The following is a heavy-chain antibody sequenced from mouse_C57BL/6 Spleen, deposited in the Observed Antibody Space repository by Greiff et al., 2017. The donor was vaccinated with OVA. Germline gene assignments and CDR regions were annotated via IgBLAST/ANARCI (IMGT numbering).Heavy chain of an antibody. J-gene: IGHJ2*01. D-gene: IGHD2-5*01. Sequence: QVQLKQPGTELVKPGASVKLSCKASGYTFTSYWMHWVKQRPGQGLEWIGNINPSNGGTNYNEKFKSKATLTVDKSSSTAYMQLSSLTSEDSAVYYCARSPYYSNLRYYFDYWGQGTTLTVSS. V-gene: IGHV1-53*01. CDR2: INPSNGGT. CDR3: ARSPYYSNLRYYFDY. CDR1: GYTFTSYW.